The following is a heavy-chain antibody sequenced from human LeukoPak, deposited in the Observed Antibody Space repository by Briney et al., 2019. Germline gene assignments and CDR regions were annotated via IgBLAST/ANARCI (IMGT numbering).Heavy chain of an antibody. J-gene: IGHJ6*02. CDR2: IIPSGGTK. Sequence: ASVKVSCKASRYTFTRYYMHSVRQSAGQGLEGMGIIIPSGGTKSYEQKFRGIVPMTRNTSASTVYMKLSSLRPGDRAVFYCARDRGCSGGSWYGMDVWGQGTTVTVSS. CDR3: ARDRGCSGGSWYGMDV. D-gene: IGHD2-15*01. V-gene: IGHV1-46*01. CDR1: RYTFTRYY.